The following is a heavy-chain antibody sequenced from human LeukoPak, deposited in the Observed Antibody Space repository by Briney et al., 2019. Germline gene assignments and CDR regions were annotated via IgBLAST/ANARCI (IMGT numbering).Heavy chain of an antibody. CDR2: IKQDGSEK. D-gene: IGHD1-26*01. J-gene: IGHJ4*02. CDR3: TTDSGSYFDY. CDR1: GFTFSSYW. Sequence: GGSLRLSCAASGFTFSSYWMSWVRQAPGKGLEWVANIKQDGSEKYYVDSVKGRFTISRDNAKNSLYLQMNSLKTEDTAVYYCTTDSGSYFDYWGQGTLVTVSS. V-gene: IGHV3-7*03.